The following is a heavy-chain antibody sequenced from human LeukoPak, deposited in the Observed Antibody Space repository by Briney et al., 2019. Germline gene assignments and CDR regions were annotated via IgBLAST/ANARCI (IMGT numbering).Heavy chain of an antibody. CDR3: ARTAARRFDY. J-gene: IGHJ4*02. V-gene: IGHV1-46*01. Sequence: ASVKVSCKASGYTFPSYFMHWVRQAPGQGLEWMGIINLTGGNTTYAQKFQGRVTMTRDTSTSTVYMELSSLRSDDTAVYYCARTAARRFDYWGQGTLVTVSS. D-gene: IGHD6-6*01. CDR2: INLTGGNT. CDR1: GYTFPSYF.